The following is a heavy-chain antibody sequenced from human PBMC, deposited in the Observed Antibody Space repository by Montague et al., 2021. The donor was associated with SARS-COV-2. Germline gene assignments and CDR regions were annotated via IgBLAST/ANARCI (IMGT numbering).Heavy chain of an antibody. CDR3: ARPGRGYSYGLDAFEV. Sequence: SETLSLTCTVSGGSISNSIYYWGWIRQPPGKGLEWIGSIYYTGXTXYXXXXKXRATISMNTSNNQFFLKLTSVTAADTAVYYCARPGRGYSYGLDAFEVWGQGTMVTVSS. CDR2: IYYTGXT. J-gene: IGHJ3*01. D-gene: IGHD5-18*01. V-gene: IGHV4-39*01. CDR1: GGSISNSIYY.